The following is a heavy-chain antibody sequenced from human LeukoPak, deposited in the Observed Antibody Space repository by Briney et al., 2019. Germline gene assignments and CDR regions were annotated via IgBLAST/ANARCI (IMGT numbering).Heavy chain of an antibody. Sequence: SSETLSLTCTVSGGSISSYYWSWIRQPPGKGLEWIGYIYYSGSTNYNPSLKSRVTISVDTSKNQFSLKLSSVTAADTAVYYCASGSGSHNYYYYGMDVWGQGTTVTVSS. V-gene: IGHV4-59*01. CDR2: IYYSGST. J-gene: IGHJ6*02. CDR3: ASGSGSHNYYYYGMDV. D-gene: IGHD3-10*01. CDR1: GGSISSYY.